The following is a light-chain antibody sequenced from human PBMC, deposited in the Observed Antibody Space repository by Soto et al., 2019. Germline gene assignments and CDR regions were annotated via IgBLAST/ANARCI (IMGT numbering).Light chain of an antibody. CDR1: QGINNY. CDR2: GAS. CDR3: QRYISAPFT. Sequence: DIQMTQSPSSLSASVGDRVTITCRTTQGINNYLAWYQQKPGKMPNLLIYGASTLQAGVPSRFSGSGSGTEFTLPISSLQPEDVATYYCQRYISAPFTFGPGTNVDIK. J-gene: IGKJ3*01. V-gene: IGKV1-27*01.